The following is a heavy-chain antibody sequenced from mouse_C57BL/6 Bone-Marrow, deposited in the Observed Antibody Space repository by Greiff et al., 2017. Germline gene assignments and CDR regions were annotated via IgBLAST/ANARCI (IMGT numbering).Heavy chain of an antibody. V-gene: IGHV1-59*01. CDR3: ARFYYGSSMFAY. CDR1: GYTFTSYW. CDR2: IDPSDSYT. J-gene: IGHJ3*01. D-gene: IGHD1-1*01. Sequence: LVESGAELVRPGTSVKLSCKASGYTFTSYWMHWVKQRPGQGLEWIGVIDPSDSYTNYNQKFKGKATLTVDTSSSTAYMQLSSLTSEDSAVYYCARFYYGSSMFAYWGQGTLVTVSA.